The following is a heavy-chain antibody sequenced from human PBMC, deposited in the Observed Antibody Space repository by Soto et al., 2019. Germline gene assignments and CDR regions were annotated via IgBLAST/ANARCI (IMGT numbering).Heavy chain of an antibody. J-gene: IGHJ6*02. V-gene: IGHV4-39*01. Sequence: QLQLQESGPGLVKPSETLSLTCTVSGGSISSSSYYWGWIRQPPGKGLEWIGSIYYSGSTYYNPTLKSRVTIPVDTSNNQFSLKLSSVTAADTAVYDCASEPHYYYYGMDVWGQGTTVTVSS. CDR3: ASEPHYYYYGMDV. CDR1: GGSISSSSYY. CDR2: IYYSGST.